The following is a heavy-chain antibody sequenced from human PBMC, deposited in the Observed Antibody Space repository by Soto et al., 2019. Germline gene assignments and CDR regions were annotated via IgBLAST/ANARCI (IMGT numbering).Heavy chain of an antibody. D-gene: IGHD3-10*01. V-gene: IGHV1-69*02. CDR2: VIPILGMA. J-gene: IGHJ4*02. CDR3: ATNYGSGSTNFDY. Sequence: QVQLVQSGAEVKKPGSSVKVSCTASEGTFNSYTISWVRQAPGQGLEWMGRVIPILGMADFAQRFQGRVMITADKSTSTAYMMLSSLRSDDTAIYYCATNYGSGSTNFDYWGQGTQVTVSS. CDR1: EGTFNSYT.